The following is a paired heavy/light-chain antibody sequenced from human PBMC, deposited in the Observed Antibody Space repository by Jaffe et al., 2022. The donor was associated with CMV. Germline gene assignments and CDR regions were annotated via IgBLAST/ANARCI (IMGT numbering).Heavy chain of an antibody. CDR3: AKDMGYSNFDLGYGMDV. Sequence: EVQLVESGGGLVQPGRSLRLSCAASGFTFDDYAMHWVRQAPGKGLEWVSGISWNSGSIGYADSVKGRFTISRDNAKNSLYLQMNSLRAEDTALYYCAKDMGYSNFDLGYGMDVWGQGTTVTVSS. D-gene: IGHD4-4*01. J-gene: IGHJ6*02. CDR2: ISWNSGSI. V-gene: IGHV3-9*01. CDR1: GFTFDDYA.
Light chain of an antibody. CDR2: GAS. J-gene: IGKJ3*01. Sequence: EIVLTQSPGTLSLSPGERATLSCRASQSVSSSYLAWYQQKPGQAPRLLIYGASSRATGIPDRFSGSGSGTDFTLTISRLEPEDFAVYYCQQYGSYLTFGPGTKVDIK. CDR3: QQYGSYLT. CDR1: QSVSSSY. V-gene: IGKV3-20*01.